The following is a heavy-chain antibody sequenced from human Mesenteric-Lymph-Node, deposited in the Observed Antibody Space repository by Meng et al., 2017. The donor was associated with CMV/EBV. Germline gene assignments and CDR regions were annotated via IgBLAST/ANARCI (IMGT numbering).Heavy chain of an antibody. V-gene: IGHV1-46*01. Sequence: ASVKVSCKVSGYTFTSYYMHWVRQAPGQGLEWMGIINPSGGSTSYAQKFQGRVTMTRDTSTSTVYMELSSLRSEDTAVYYCARVYSSGYYADYWGQGTLVTVSS. J-gene: IGHJ4*02. CDR1: GYTFTSYY. CDR3: ARVYSSGYYADY. D-gene: IGHD3-22*01. CDR2: INPSGGST.